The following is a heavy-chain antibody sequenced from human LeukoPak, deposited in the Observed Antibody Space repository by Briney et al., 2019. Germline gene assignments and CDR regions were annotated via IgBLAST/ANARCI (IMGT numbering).Heavy chain of an antibody. CDR3: AKDYFCGGGSYSSYYYGMDV. J-gene: IGHJ6*02. CDR2: ISGSGGSA. CDR1: GFTFSSYA. D-gene: IGHD2-21*02. V-gene: IGHV3-23*01. Sequence: PGGSLRLSCAASGFTFSSYAMSWVRQAPGEGLEWVSAISGSGGSAYYADSVKGRFTISRDNSKNTLYLQMNSLRGEDTAVYYGAKDYFCGGGSYSSYYYGMDVWGQGTPVTVSS.